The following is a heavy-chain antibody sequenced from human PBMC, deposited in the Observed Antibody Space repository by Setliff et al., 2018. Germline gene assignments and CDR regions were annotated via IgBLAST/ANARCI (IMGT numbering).Heavy chain of an antibody. J-gene: IGHJ4*02. Sequence: PGGSLRLSCAASGFTVSSNYMSWVRQAPGKGLEWVSYISSSGSTIYYADSVKGRFTISRDNAKNSLYLQMNSLRAEDTAVYYCARDQGIGLSGSYSFFDYWGQGTLVTVSS. CDR3: ARDQGIGLSGSYSFFDY. D-gene: IGHD3-3*01. CDR1: GFTVSSNY. CDR2: ISSSGSTI. V-gene: IGHV3-11*04.